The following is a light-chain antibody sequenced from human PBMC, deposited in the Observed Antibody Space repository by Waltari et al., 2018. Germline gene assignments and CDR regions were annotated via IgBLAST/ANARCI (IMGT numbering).Light chain of an antibody. CDR2: KVS. CDR1: QSLLFSDGKIY. Sequence: VVMTQSPLSLPVPVGPVASIPCRSSQSLLFSDGKIYLNWFHQRPGQSPRRLIYKVSNRESGVPDRFSGSGSVTDFTLKITRVEAEDVGVYFCMQGAHWPRTFGQGTRVEI. V-gene: IGKV2-30*01. CDR3: MQGAHWPRT. J-gene: IGKJ1*01.